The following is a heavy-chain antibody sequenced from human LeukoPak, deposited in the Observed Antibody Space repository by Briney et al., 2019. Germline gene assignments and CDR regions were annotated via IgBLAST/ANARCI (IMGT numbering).Heavy chain of an antibody. J-gene: IGHJ4*02. CDR1: GYTFSDYY. Sequence: ASVKVPCKASGYTFSDYYMHWVRQAPGQGLEWMGYVNPASGGTTYAQKFQGRVTMTWDTSISTAYMDLTSLISDDTAVYFCARGSPINKIVVPITPPFDYWGQGTLVTVFS. D-gene: IGHD3-22*01. CDR3: ARGSPINKIVVPITPPFDY. V-gene: IGHV1-2*02. CDR2: VNPASGGT.